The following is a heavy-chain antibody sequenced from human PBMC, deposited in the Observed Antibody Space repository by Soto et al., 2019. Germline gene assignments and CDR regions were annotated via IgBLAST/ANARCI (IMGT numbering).Heavy chain of an antibody. CDR3: MQGGEREDVNA. V-gene: IGHV3-48*01. Sequence: SLRLSCAASGFTFSSYSMNWVRQAPGKGLEWVSYISSSSRTIYYADSVKGRFTISRDNGKNPLYLQMNSLRAEDTAVYYCMQGGEREDVNAWGPGTLVTVSS. D-gene: IGHD3-16*01. CDR1: GFTFSSYS. CDR2: ISSSSRTI. J-gene: IGHJ5*02.